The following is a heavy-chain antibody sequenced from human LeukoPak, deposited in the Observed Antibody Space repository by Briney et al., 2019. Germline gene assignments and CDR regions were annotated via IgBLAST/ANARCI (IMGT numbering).Heavy chain of an antibody. Sequence: SETLSLTCTVSGGSVGSDNSYWNWIRQPAGKGLEWIGRIYADGSSTYNPFLKSRVTILVDTSKNQFSLRLTSMTAADTAVYYCARGYYYRTWGLGTLVTVSS. V-gene: IGHV4-61*02. CDR2: IYADGSS. J-gene: IGHJ4*02. CDR3: ARGYYYRT. D-gene: IGHD3-10*01. CDR1: GGSVGSDNSY.